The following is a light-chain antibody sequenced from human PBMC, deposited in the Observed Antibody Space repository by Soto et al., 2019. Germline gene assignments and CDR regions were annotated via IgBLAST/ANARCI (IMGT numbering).Light chain of an antibody. Sequence: EIVLTQSPGTLSLSPGERATLSCRASQSVSSNYLAWYQQNPGQAPRLLISGASTRAAGISDRFRGSGSGTEFTLTISSLRSEDSAIYYCQQYFEWPPMTFGQGTKVDIK. V-gene: IGKV3-15*01. J-gene: IGKJ1*01. CDR1: QSVSSN. CDR2: GAS. CDR3: QQYFEWPPMT.